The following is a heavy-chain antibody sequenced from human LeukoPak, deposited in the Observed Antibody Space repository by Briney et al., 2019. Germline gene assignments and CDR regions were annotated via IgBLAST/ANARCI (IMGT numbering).Heavy chain of an antibody. J-gene: IGHJ5*02. CDR3: TKAKVAYYTDRWSGLFDT. D-gene: IGHD1-26*01. CDR2: IRHDGSNK. Sequence: GGSLRLSCAASGFTFSSYGMSWVRQAPGKGLEWLTFIRHDGSNKFYAESVKGRFTISRDMSKNTLYLQMNSLTLEDTAIYYCTKAKVAYYTDRWSGLFDTWGQGTLVSVSS. CDR1: GFTFSSYG. V-gene: IGHV3-30*02.